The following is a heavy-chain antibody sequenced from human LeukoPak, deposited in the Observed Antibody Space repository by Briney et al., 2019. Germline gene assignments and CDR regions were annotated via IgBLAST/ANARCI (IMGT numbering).Heavy chain of an antibody. J-gene: IGHJ4*02. CDR1: GGSISSGDYY. D-gene: IGHD1-26*01. Sequence: PSETLSLTCTVSGGSISSGDYYWSWIRQPPGKGLEWIGYIYYSGSTYYNPSLKSRVTISVDTSKNQFSLKLSSVTAADTAVYYCARGIGEPIAPYYFDYWGQGTLVTVSS. CDR2: IYYSGST. V-gene: IGHV4-30-4*08. CDR3: ARGIGEPIAPYYFDY.